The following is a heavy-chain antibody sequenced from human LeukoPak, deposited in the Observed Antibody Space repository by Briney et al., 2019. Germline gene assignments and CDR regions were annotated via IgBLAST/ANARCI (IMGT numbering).Heavy chain of an antibody. CDR2: INHSGST. J-gene: IGHJ3*02. CDR3: AKGVGKVPAAILLPAFDI. Sequence: SETLSLTCAVYGGSFSGYYWSWIRQPPGKGLEWIGEINHSGSTNYNPSLKSRVTISVDTSKNQFSLKLSSVTAADTAVYYCAKGVGKVPAAILLPAFDIWGQGTMVTVSS. CDR1: GGSFSGYY. V-gene: IGHV4-34*01. D-gene: IGHD2-2*01.